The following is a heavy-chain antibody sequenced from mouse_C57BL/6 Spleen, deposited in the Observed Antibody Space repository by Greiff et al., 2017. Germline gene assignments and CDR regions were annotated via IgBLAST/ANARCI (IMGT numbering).Heavy chain of an antibody. J-gene: IGHJ4*01. Sequence: SGPELVKPGASVKISCKASGYSFTDYNMNWVKQSNGKSLEWIGVINPNYGTTSYNQKFKGKATLTVDQSSSTAYMQLNSLTSEDSAVYYCATYDYDGYYYAMDDWGQGTSVTVSS. CDR2: INPNYGTT. CDR3: ATYDYDGYYYAMDD. D-gene: IGHD2-4*01. V-gene: IGHV1-39*01. CDR1: GYSFTDYN.